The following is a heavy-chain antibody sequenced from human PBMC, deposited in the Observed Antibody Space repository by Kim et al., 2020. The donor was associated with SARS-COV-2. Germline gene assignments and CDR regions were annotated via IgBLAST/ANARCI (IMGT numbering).Heavy chain of an antibody. Sequence: SETLSLTCTVSGGSISSSSYYWGWIRQPPGKGLEWIGSIYYSGSTYYNLSLKIRVTISVDTSKNQFSLKLSSGTVADAAVYYCARIHIRGGIGMVTGNDYWGQGSLVTGSS. J-gene: IGHJ4*02. CDR2: IYYSGST. CDR3: ARIHIRGGIGMVTGNDY. CDR1: GGSISSSSYY. D-gene: IGHD5-18*01. V-gene: IGHV4-39*01.